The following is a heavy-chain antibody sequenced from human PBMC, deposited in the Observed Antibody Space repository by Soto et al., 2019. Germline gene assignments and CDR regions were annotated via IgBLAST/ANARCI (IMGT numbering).Heavy chain of an antibody. CDR2: INPDNGGT. Sequence: ASVKVSCKASGYTFTDYFIHWVHQAPGQGLEWMGWINPDNGGTVYAQKFQGRITMARDTPVSTVYMELSGLRSGDTAVYYCTRSTQYSASLEFDFWGQGXLVTVYS. J-gene: IGHJ4*02. CDR1: GYTFTDYF. CDR3: TRSTQYSASLEFDF. D-gene: IGHD5-12*01. V-gene: IGHV1-2*02.